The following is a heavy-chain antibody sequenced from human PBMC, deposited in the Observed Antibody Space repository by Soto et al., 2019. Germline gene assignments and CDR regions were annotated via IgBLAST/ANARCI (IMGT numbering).Heavy chain of an antibody. Sequence: QVQLVESGGGVVQPGMSLRLSCAASGFTFSSYGMHWVRQAPGKGLEWVAVISYDGSNKYHADSVKGRFTISRDNSKNTVYLQMNSLRVEDTAVYYCAKTTDRSGYYSRFDYWGQGALVTVSS. CDR3: AKTTDRSGYYSRFDY. V-gene: IGHV3-30*18. CDR2: ISYDGSNK. J-gene: IGHJ4*02. CDR1: GFTFSSYG. D-gene: IGHD3-22*01.